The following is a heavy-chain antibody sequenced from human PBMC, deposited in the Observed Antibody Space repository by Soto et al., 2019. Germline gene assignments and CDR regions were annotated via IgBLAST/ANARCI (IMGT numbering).Heavy chain of an antibody. CDR3: ASDMSTT. V-gene: IGHV1-8*01. Sequence: QVQLVQSGAEVKKPGASVKVSCKASGYTFTSHDINWMRQTTGQGLEWMGWMNPNSGHTNSAQKFQGRVXMTRDTSINTADMELTNLRSEDTAIYYCASDMSTTWGQGTLVTVSS. J-gene: IGHJ5*02. D-gene: IGHD2-2*01. CDR1: GYTFTSHD. CDR2: MNPNSGHT.